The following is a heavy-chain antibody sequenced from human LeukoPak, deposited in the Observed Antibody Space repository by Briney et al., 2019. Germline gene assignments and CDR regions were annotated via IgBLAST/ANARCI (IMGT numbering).Heavy chain of an antibody. CDR1: GGSISSSSYY. CDR2: IYYSGST. CDR3: ARGSLALNTITMVRGVRGRDYFDY. D-gene: IGHD3-10*01. J-gene: IGHJ4*02. V-gene: IGHV4-39*07. Sequence: SETLSLTCTVSGGSISSSSYYWGWIRQPPGKGLKWIGSIYYSGSTYYNPSLKSRVTISVDTSKNQFSLKLSSVTAADTAVYYCARGSLALNTITMVRGVRGRDYFDYWGQGTLVTVSS.